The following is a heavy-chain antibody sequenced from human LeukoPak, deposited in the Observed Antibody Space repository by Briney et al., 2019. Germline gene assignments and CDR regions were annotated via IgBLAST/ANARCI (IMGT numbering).Heavy chain of an antibody. Sequence: SETLSLTCTVSGGSISSYYWSWIRQPPGKGLEWIGYIYYSGSTNYNPSLKSRVTISVDTSKNQFSLKLSSVTAADTAVYYCARSSSGSYPTYYYGMDVWGQGTTVTVSS. CDR3: ARSSSGSYPTYYYGMDV. V-gene: IGHV4-59*01. CDR2: IYYSGST. CDR1: GGSISSYY. D-gene: IGHD1-26*01. J-gene: IGHJ6*02.